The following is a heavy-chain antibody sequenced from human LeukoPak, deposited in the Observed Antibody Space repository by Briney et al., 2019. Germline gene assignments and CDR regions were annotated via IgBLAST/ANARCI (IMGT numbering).Heavy chain of an antibody. CDR1: GFTFSSYA. V-gene: IGHV3-30-3*01. CDR2: ISYDGSNK. J-gene: IGHJ4*02. Sequence: GGSLRLSCAASGFTFSSYAMHWVRQAPGKGLEWVAIISYDGSNKYYADSVKGRFTISRDNSKNTLYLQMNSLRAEDTAVYYCASSLYGSGSYCEYYFDYWGQGTLVTVSS. CDR3: ASSLYGSGSYCEYYFDY. D-gene: IGHD3-10*01.